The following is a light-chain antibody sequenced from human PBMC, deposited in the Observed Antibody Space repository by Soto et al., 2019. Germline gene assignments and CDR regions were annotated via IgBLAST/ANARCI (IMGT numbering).Light chain of an antibody. CDR1: QSIISY. CDR2: AAS. V-gene: IGKV1-39*01. J-gene: IGKJ2*01. CDR3: QQSYSSPRT. Sequence: DIQMTQSPSSLSASVGDRVTITCQSSQSIISYLNWYQQKAGKAPQLLIYAASSLQSGVPPRFRGSASGTDFILSISSLQPEDSAIYYCQQSYSSPRTFGQGTKLEI.